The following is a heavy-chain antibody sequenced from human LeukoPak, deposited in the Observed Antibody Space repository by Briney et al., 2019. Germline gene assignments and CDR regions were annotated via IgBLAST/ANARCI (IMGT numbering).Heavy chain of an antibody. CDR3: ARGSAMYYYYYGMDV. Sequence: SDTLSLTCTVSGGSLSSYYWRLIRQPPGKGLEWIGYIYYSGSTNYNPSLKSRVTISVDTSKKRFSLKLSSVTAADTAVYYCARGSAMYYYYYGMDVWGQGTTVTVSS. J-gene: IGHJ6*02. D-gene: IGHD5-18*01. CDR2: IYYSGST. CDR1: GGSLSSYY. V-gene: IGHV4-59*07.